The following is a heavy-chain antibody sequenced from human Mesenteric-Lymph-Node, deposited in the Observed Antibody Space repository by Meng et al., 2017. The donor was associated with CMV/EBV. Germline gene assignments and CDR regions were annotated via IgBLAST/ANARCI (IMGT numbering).Heavy chain of an antibody. J-gene: IGHJ4*02. CDR3: ARVPAAILSYYFDY. Sequence: ASVKVSCKASGYTFSSYDISWLRQAPGQGLEWMGWITTYNGNTNYAQNLQGRVTMTTDTSTSTAYMELRSLRSDDTAVYYCARVPAAILSYYFDYWGQGTLVTVSS. CDR2: ITTYNGNT. CDR1: GYTFSSYD. D-gene: IGHD2-2*01. V-gene: IGHV1-18*01.